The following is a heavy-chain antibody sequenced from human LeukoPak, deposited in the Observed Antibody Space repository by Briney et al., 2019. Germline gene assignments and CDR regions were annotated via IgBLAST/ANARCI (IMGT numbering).Heavy chain of an antibody. CDR2: ISSSGNTI. D-gene: IGHD6-19*01. V-gene: IGHV3-11*01. CDR1: GFSFSDYL. CDR3: ARVGGSGWLFDY. J-gene: IGHJ4*02. Sequence: GGSLRLSCAASGFSFSDYLLSWIRQAPGKGLEWVSYISSSGNTINYADSVRGRFTIPRDNAKNSLYLQMDSLRAEDTAVYYCARVGGSGWLFDYWGQGTLVTVSS.